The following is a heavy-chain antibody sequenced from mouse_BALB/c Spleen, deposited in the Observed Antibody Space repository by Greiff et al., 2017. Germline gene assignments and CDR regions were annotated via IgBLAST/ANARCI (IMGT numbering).Heavy chain of an antibody. CDR2: IDPSDSYT. D-gene: IGHD1-2*01. CDR1: GYTFTSYW. V-gene: IGHV1-69*02. Sequence: VQLQQSGAELVKPGASVKLSCKASGYTFTSYWMHWVKQRPGQGLEWIGEIDPSDSYTNYNQKFKGKATLTVDKSSSTAYMQLSSLTSEDSAVYYCARYVTTATKYFDYWGQGTTLTVSS. CDR3: ARYVTTATKYFDY. J-gene: IGHJ2*01.